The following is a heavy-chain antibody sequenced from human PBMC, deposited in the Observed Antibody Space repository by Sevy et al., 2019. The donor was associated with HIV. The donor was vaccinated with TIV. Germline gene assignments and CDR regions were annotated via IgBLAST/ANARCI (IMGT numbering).Heavy chain of an antibody. D-gene: IGHD1-7*01. V-gene: IGHV2-5*02. Sequence: SGPTLVNPTQTLTLTCTFSGFSLSTNGVGVGWIRQPPGKALEWLALIYWDDDKRYSPSLKRRLTMAKDPSKNQVVLTMTKMDPANTATYFCAHRRPETTRGFHVYFDSWGQGILVTVSS. CDR1: GFSLSTNGVG. CDR2: IYWDDDK. CDR3: AHRRPETTRGFHVYFDS. J-gene: IGHJ4*02.